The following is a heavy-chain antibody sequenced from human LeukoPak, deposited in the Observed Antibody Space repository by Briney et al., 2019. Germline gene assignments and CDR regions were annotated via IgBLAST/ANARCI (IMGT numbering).Heavy chain of an antibody. D-gene: IGHD6-13*01. CDR2: ISWNSDDI. CDR1: GFSFDYYG. J-gene: IGHJ4*02. V-gene: IGHV3-9*01. CDR3: VRGCGKSSCPYYLDS. Sequence: GGSLRLSCAASGFSFDYYGMHWVRQAPGKGLEWVSGISWNSDDIGYADSVKGRFTVSRDNAKNSLYLQMNSLRAEDTAVYYCVRGCGKSSCPYYLDSWGQGTLVTVSS.